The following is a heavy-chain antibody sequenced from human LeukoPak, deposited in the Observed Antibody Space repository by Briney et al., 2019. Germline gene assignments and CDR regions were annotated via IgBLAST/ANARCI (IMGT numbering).Heavy chain of an antibody. D-gene: IGHD5-18*01. J-gene: IGHJ4*02. Sequence: PGGSLRLSCAASGFTLSSYGMHWVRQAPGKGLEWVAFIRYDGSKKYYADSVKGRFTISRDNSKNTLYLQMNSLRAEDTAVCYCAKDLRGYSYGYFTDYWGQGTLVTVSS. CDR1: GFTLSSYG. V-gene: IGHV3-30*02. CDR2: IRYDGSKK. CDR3: AKDLRGYSYGYFTDY.